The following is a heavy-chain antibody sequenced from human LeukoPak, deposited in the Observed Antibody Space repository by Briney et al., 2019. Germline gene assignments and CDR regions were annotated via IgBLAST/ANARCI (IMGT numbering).Heavy chain of an antibody. CDR3: ARDSSGYFPRVYYYYMDV. V-gene: IGHV4-61*02. CDR1: GYSISSGCY. Sequence: SETLSLTCTVSGYSISSGCYWGWIRQPAGKGLEWIGRIYTSGSTNYNPSLKSRVTISVDTSKNQFSLKLSSVTAADTAVYYCARDSSGYFPRVYYYYMDVWGKGTTVTISS. D-gene: IGHD3-22*01. J-gene: IGHJ6*03. CDR2: IYTSGST.